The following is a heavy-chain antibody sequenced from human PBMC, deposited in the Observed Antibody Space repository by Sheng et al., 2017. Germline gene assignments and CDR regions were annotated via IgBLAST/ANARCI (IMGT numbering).Heavy chain of an antibody. J-gene: IGHJ6*02. D-gene: IGHD1-26*01. CDR2: INHSGST. V-gene: IGHV4-34*01. CDR1: GGSFSGYY. CDR3: ARSSPSQVGATRSGYYYYGMDV. Sequence: QVQLQQWGAGLLKPSETLSLTCAVYGGSFSGYYWSWIRQPPGKGLEWIGEINHSGSTNYNPSLKSRVTISVDTSKNQFSLKLSSVTAADTAVYYCARSSPSQVGATRSGYYYYGMDVWGQGTTGHRLL.